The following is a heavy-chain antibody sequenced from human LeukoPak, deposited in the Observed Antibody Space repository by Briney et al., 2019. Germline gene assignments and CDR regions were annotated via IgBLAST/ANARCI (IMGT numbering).Heavy chain of an antibody. Sequence: SETLSLTCTVSGDSIGPNSYYWGWIRQPPGKGLEWISHIFYSGTTSYNPSLRRRVSISIDWSTSQFSLKLSSLTTTDTAVYYCARYSSGTILHCGGQGTLVTVSS. CDR1: GDSIGPNSYY. D-gene: IGHD2-15*01. J-gene: IGHJ4*02. CDR2: IFYSGTT. V-gene: IGHV4-39*01. CDR3: ARYSSGTILHC.